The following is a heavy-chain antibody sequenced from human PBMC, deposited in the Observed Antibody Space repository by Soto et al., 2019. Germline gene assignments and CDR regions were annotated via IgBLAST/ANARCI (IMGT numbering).Heavy chain of an antibody. CDR3: ASMLRGSGIMTGHNGWFDT. CDR2: IYYSGST. Sequence: QLQLQESGPGLVKASETLSLTCTVSGVSISTSSYYWGWIRQPPGKGLEWIGSIYYSGSTKYNPSLSGRVIISVDTLKNEYALRLSSLTAADTALSYCASMLRGSGIMTGHNGWFDTWGQGTPVTVSS. CDR1: GVSISTSSYY. V-gene: IGHV4-39*01. D-gene: IGHD3-9*01. J-gene: IGHJ5*02.